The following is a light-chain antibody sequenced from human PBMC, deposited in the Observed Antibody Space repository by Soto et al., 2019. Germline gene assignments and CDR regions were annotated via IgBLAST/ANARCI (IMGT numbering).Light chain of an antibody. V-gene: IGLV2-14*01. CDR2: DVS. Sequence: QSVLTQPASVSGSPGQSITISCTGTNSDVGGYNYVSWYQQHPGKAPKFMIYDVSNRPSGVSNRFSGSKSGNTASLTISGLQAEDDADYYCISYTTSNTRQIVFGTGTKLTVL. CDR3: ISYTTSNTRQIV. CDR1: NSDVGGYNY. J-gene: IGLJ1*01.